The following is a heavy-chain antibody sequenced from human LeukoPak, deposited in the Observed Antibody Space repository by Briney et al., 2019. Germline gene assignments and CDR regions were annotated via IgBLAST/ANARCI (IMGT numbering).Heavy chain of an antibody. CDR3: ARDIEAAGLFLDY. CDR2: MKYDGSEK. J-gene: IGHJ4*02. V-gene: IGHV3-7*01. D-gene: IGHD6-13*01. CDR1: GFTFSSYS. Sequence: GGSLRLSCAASGFTFSSYSMTWVRQAPGKGLEWVANMKYDGSEKYYVDSVKGRFTISRDNAKNSLYLQMNSLRAEDTAVYYCARDIEAAGLFLDYWGQGTLVTVSS.